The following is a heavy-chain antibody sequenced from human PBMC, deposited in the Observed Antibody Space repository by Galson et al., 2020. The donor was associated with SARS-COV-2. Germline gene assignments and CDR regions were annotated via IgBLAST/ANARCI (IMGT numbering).Heavy chain of an antibody. D-gene: IGHD2-2*01. V-gene: IGHV4-34*01. CDR3: ARALGYCSSTSCFPLDP. CDR2: INHSGST. Sequence: SETLSLTCAVYGGSFSGYYWSWIRQPPGKGLEWIGEINHSGSTNYNPSLKSRVTISVDTSKNQFSLKLSSVTAADTAVYYCARALGYCSSTSCFPLDPWGQGTLVTVSS. J-gene: IGHJ5*02. CDR1: GGSFSGYY.